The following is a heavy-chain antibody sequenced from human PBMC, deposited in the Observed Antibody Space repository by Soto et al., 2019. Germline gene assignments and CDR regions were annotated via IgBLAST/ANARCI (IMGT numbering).Heavy chain of an antibody. Sequence: PSETLSLTCTVSGGSISSSSYYWGWIRQPPGKGLEWIGSIYYSGSTYYNPSLKSRVTISVDTSKNQFSLKMSSVTAADTAVYYCASNHDAFDIWGQGTMVTVSS. CDR2: IYYSGST. V-gene: IGHV4-39*01. J-gene: IGHJ3*02. CDR1: GGSISSSSYY. CDR3: ASNHDAFDI.